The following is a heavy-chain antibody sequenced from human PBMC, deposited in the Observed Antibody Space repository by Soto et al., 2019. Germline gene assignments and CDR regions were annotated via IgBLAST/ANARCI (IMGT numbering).Heavy chain of an antibody. CDR1: GFTFSDFA. V-gene: IGHV3-23*01. D-gene: IGHD2-2*03. Sequence: EVQVLESGGGLVQPGGSLRLSCAATGFTFSDFAMSWVRQAPGKGLEWVSRIYGGGNGPHYADSVKGRVTISRDYSKNTLYLQMNSLSAEDTAVYYCAKMEGMDPWAYSFDYWGQGTLVTVSS. CDR3: AKMEGMDPWAYSFDY. CDR2: IYGGGNGP. J-gene: IGHJ4*02.